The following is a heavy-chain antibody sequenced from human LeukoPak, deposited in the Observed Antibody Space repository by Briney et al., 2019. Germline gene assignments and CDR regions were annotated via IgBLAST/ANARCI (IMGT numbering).Heavy chain of an antibody. D-gene: IGHD4-17*01. CDR2: FDPEDGET. V-gene: IGHV1-24*01. CDR1: GYTLTELS. Sequence: ASVKVSCKVSGYTLTELSMHWVRQAPGKGLEWMGGFDPEDGETIYAQKFQGRVTMTEDTSTDTAYMELSSLRSEDTAVYYCATPLDYGDYLSFDYWGQGTLVTVSS. J-gene: IGHJ4*02. CDR3: ATPLDYGDYLSFDY.